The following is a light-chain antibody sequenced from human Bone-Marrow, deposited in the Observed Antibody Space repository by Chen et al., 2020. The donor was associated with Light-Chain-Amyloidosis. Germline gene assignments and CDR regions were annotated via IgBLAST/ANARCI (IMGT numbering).Light chain of an antibody. CDR3: ESADRIGSDEVI. Sequence: SYELTQPPSVSVSPGQTARITCSGTDLPTKYAYWYQHKPGQAPVRVINRDNERPSGISERFSVSSSVTNATVYISGVQAEDEEDDHCESADRIGSDEVIVGGGTKMTV. J-gene: IGLJ2*01. CDR1: DLPTKY. CDR2: RDN. V-gene: IGLV3-25*03.